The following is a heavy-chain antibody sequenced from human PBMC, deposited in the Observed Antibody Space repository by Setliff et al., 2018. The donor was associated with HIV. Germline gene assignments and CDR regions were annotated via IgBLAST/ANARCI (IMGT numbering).Heavy chain of an antibody. Sequence: PGGSLRLSCAPSGFTFGSYAMSWVRQAPGKGLEWVSVISGSGDSTFYADSLKGRFTISRDNSKNTLYLQMNGLRAEDTAVYYCAKTLPTLYPPHDYYFAMDVWGQGTTVTVSS. CDR3: AKTLPTLYPPHDYYFAMDV. V-gene: IGHV3-23*01. CDR1: GFTFGSYA. D-gene: IGHD2-15*01. J-gene: IGHJ6*02. CDR2: ISGSGDST.